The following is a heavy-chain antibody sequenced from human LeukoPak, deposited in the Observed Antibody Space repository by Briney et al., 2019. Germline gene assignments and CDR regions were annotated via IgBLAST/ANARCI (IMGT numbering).Heavy chain of an antibody. V-gene: IGHV1-2*06. CDR1: GYTFTGYY. CDR2: INPNSGGT. Sequence: ASVKVSCKAAGYTFTGYYMFWVRQAPGQGLEWMGRINPNSGGTNYAQKFQGKVTMTRDTSISTAYMELSRLRSDDTAVYYCARGYCSGGSCYSVENWFDPWGQGTLVTVSS. J-gene: IGHJ5*02. CDR3: ARGYCSGGSCYSVENWFDP. D-gene: IGHD2-15*01.